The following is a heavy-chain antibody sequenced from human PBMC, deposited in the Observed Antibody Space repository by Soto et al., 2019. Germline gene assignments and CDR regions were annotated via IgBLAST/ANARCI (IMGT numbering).Heavy chain of an antibody. V-gene: IGHV4-39*02. Sequence: QLQLRESGPGLVQPSETLSLTCLVSGGSISSSTYYWGWIRQPAGKGLEWIGSIYYSGATYYNPSLRSRITISMDRSKNHFSLKLTSVTAADTAIYYCAPVGIGTTTVDYWGQGTLVTVSS. CDR1: GGSISSSTYY. CDR2: IYYSGAT. CDR3: APVGIGTTTVDY. J-gene: IGHJ4*02. D-gene: IGHD5-12*01.